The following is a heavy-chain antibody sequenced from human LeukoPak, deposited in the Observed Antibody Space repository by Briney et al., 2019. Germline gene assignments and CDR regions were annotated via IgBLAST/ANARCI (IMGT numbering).Heavy chain of an antibody. Sequence: GASVKVSCKASGYTFTGYYMHWVRQAPRQGLEWMGWINPNSGGTNYAQKFQGRVTMTRDTSISTAYMELSRLRSDDTAVYYCAREPRCQADLGCYYYMDVWGKGTTVTVSS. J-gene: IGHJ6*03. V-gene: IGHV1-2*02. CDR2: INPNSGGT. D-gene: IGHD7-27*01. CDR1: GYTFTGYY. CDR3: AREPRCQADLGCYYYMDV.